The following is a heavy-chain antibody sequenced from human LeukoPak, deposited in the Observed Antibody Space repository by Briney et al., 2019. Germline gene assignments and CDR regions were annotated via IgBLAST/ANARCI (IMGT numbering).Heavy chain of an antibody. V-gene: IGHV3-30*02. D-gene: IGHD3-22*01. CDR3: AKDVFGELLLRYAFDI. J-gene: IGHJ3*02. Sequence: GGSLRLSCAASGFTFSSYGMHWVRQAPGKGLEWVAFIRYDGSNKYYADSVKGRFTISRDNSKNTLYLQMNSLRAEDTAVYYCAKDVFGELLLRYAFDIWGQGTMVTVSS. CDR1: GFTFSSYG. CDR2: IRYDGSNK.